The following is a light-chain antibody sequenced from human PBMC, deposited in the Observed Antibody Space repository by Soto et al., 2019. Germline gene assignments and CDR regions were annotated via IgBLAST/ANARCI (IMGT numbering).Light chain of an antibody. CDR2: KVS. Sequence: DVVMTQSPLSLPVTLGQPASISCRSSQSLVYSDGNTILNWFQQRPGQSPRRLMYKVSYRYSGVRDRFSGSGSGTEFTLKISRVEAEDVAVADFMQGTHWPGSFCQGNKLDI. CDR1: QSLVYSDGNTI. CDR3: MQGTHWPGS. V-gene: IGKV2-30*01. J-gene: IGKJ2*03.